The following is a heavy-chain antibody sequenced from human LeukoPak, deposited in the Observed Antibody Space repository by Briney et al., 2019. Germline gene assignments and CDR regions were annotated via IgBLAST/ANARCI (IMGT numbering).Heavy chain of an antibody. Sequence: SIYHSGRTYYNPSLKSRVTISVDTSKNQFSLKLSSVTAADTAVYYCARQYIVVVQSWYFDLWGRGTLVTVSS. J-gene: IGHJ2*01. CDR3: ARQYIVVVQSWYFDL. CDR2: IYHSGRT. D-gene: IGHD2-2*01. V-gene: IGHV4-39*01.